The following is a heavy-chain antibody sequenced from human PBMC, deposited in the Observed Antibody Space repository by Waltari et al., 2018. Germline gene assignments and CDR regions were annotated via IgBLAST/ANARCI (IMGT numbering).Heavy chain of an antibody. Sequence: HVQLQESGPGLVKPSETLSLPCTVSGDFPSDDHWTWTRQAPGKGLAWIAYLRNSGGTKCTPSLQSRVTVSAVTSKKQFSLRLTSVTAADTAIYYCARLPTKYYDSLGWGFFDQWGQGILVTVSS. CDR2: LRNSGGT. D-gene: IGHD3-22*01. CDR1: GDFPSDDH. J-gene: IGHJ4*02. CDR3: ARLPTKYYDSLGWGFFDQ. V-gene: IGHV4-59*08.